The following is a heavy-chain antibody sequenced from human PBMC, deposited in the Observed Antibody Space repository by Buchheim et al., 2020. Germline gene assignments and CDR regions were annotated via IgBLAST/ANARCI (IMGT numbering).Heavy chain of an antibody. J-gene: IGHJ4*02. CDR2: ITWNSGGT. D-gene: IGHD2-15*01. V-gene: IGHV3-20*04. CDR1: GFSFDDYG. CDR3: ARDGRGLDY. Sequence: EVQLVESGGGMVRPGESLTLSCVGSGFSFDDYGMAWVRQAPGKGLEWVSVITWNSGGTGYGDSVKGRFTISRDNAKNTPLLHMNSLRVEDTAVYYCARDGRGLDYWGQGTL.